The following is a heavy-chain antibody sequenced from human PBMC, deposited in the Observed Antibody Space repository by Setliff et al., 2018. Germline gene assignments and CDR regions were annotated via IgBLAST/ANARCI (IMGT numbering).Heavy chain of an antibody. D-gene: IGHD2-15*01. CDR2: IDESGGGT. CDR1: FTFDVYD. J-gene: IGHJ5*02. Sequence: GGSLRLSWMGFTFDVYDLNWVRQAPGKGLEWVSAIDESGGGTYYADSVKGRFTISRDNSKNTLYLQMNSLRAEDTAVYYCAKREIIAVTRWFDPWGQGTLVTVSS. V-gene: IGHV3-23*01. CDR3: AKREIIAVTRWFDP.